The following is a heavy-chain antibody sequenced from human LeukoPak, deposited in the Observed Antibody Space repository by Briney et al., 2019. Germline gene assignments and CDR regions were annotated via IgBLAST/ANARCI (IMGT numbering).Heavy chain of an antibody. CDR3: ASSGPYSSSWYNYYYGMDV. CDR2: IYTSGST. Sequence: SGTLSLTCTVSGGSISSGSYYWSWIRQPAGKGLEWIGRIYTSGSTNYNPSLKSRVTISVDTSKNQFSLKLSSVTAADTAVYYCASSGPYSSSWYNYYYGMDVWGQGTTVTVSS. CDR1: GGSISSGSYY. V-gene: IGHV4-61*02. J-gene: IGHJ6*02. D-gene: IGHD6-13*01.